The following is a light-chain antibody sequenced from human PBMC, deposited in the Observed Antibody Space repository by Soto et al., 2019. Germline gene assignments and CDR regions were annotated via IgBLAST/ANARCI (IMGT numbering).Light chain of an antibody. J-gene: IGLJ1*01. V-gene: IGLV2-14*01. CDR1: SSDIGAYDY. CDR3: LSFTTTSSHV. Sequence: QSALTQPASLSGSPGQSITISCTGTSSDIGAYDYVSWFQQHPGKAPKPMISEVNNRPSGVSNRFSGSKSGNTAYLTISGLQVEAEAEYFCLSFTTTSSHVFGTGTKVTVL. CDR2: EVN.